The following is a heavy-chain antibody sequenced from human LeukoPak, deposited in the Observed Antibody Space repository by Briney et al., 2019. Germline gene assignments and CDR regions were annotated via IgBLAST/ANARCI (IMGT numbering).Heavy chain of an antibody. D-gene: IGHD4-17*01. CDR3: SRGYGDYLDY. CDR1: GGSISSYY. J-gene: IGHJ4*02. V-gene: IGHV4-59*01. CDR2: IYYSGST. Sequence: SETLSLTCTVSGGSISSYYWSWIRQPPGEGLEWIGYIYYSGSTNYNPSLMRRVTISVDTSKNQFSLKLSSVTAADTAVYYCSRGYGDYLDYWGQGTLVTVSS.